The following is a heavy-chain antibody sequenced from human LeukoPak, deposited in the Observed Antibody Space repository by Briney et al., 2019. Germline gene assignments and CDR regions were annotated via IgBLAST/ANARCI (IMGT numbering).Heavy chain of an antibody. Sequence: GGSLRLSCAASGFTVSSNYMSWVRQAPGKGLEWVSVIYGGGSTYYADSVKGRFTISRDNSKNTLYLQMNSLRAEDTAVYYCARGALSVGPVDYWGQGTLVTVSS. CDR1: GFTVSSNY. J-gene: IGHJ4*02. CDR3: ARGALSVGPVDY. V-gene: IGHV3-66*01. CDR2: IYGGGST. D-gene: IGHD1-26*01.